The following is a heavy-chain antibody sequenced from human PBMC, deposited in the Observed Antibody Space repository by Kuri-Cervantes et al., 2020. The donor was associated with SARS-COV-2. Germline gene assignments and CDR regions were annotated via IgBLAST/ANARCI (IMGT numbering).Heavy chain of an antibody. CDR1: GFTFSSYA. V-gene: IGHV3-15*01. D-gene: IGHD2-15*01. Sequence: GESLKISCAASGFTFSSYAMSWVRQAPGKGLEWVGRIKSKTDGGTTDYAAPVKGRFTISRDDSKNTLYLQMNSLKTEDTAVYYCTTDTLSWVDVASDIWGQGTMVTVPS. CDR3: TTDTLSWVDVASDI. J-gene: IGHJ3*02. CDR2: IKSKTDGGTT.